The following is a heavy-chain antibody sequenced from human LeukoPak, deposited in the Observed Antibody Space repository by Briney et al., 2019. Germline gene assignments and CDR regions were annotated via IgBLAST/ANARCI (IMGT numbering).Heavy chain of an antibody. CDR2: INPNSGGT. D-gene: IGHD2-2*01. V-gene: IGHV1-2*02. CDR1: GYTFTGYY. J-gene: IGHJ5*02. Sequence: ASVKVSCKASGYTFTGYYMHWVRQAPGQGLEWMGWINPNSGGTNYAQKFQGRVTMTRDTSISTAYMELSRLRSDDTAVYYCARDPDIVVVKDWFDPWGQGTLVTVSS. CDR3: ARDPDIVVVKDWFDP.